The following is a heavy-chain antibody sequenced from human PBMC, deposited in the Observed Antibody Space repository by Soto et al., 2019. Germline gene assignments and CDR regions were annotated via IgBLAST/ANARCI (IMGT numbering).Heavy chain of an antibody. CDR3: AKDRIAVAGGASDY. Sequence: EVQLLEAGGGLVQPGGSLRLSCAASGFTFSSYAMSWVRQAPGKGLEWVSAITGSGGSTYYADSVKGRFAISRDNSNNTLYPLITSLRAEDTAVYYCAKDRIAVAGGASDYWGQGTLVTVSS. J-gene: IGHJ4*02. CDR1: GFTFSSYA. CDR2: ITGSGGST. D-gene: IGHD6-19*01. V-gene: IGHV3-23*01.